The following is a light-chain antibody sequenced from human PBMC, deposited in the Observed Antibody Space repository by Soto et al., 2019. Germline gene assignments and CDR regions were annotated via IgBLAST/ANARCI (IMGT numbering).Light chain of an antibody. J-gene: IGKJ5*01. V-gene: IGKV3-20*01. Sequence: VVLTQSPGTLSLSPGYRVPLSXRASHSISVNYVAWSQHQPXXPTRIXXXGKXTRATGIPERFIGRGSGKAFSLTISRLEPGKFSVYYCQHYGESLSSTFGQGTRLEIK. CDR3: QHYGESLSST. CDR1: HSISVNY. CDR2: GKX.